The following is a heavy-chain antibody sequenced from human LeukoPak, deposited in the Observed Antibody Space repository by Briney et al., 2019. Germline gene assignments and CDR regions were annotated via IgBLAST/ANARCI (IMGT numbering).Heavy chain of an antibody. CDR2: IYYSGST. CDR1: GGSISSYY. D-gene: IGHD6-13*01. Sequence: SETLSLTCTVSGGSISSYYWSWIRQPPGKGLEWIGYIYYSGSTNYSPSLESRVTISVDTSKNQFSLKLSSVTAADTAVYYCARSAAGYAFDIWGQGTMVTVSS. J-gene: IGHJ3*02. CDR3: ARSAAGYAFDI. V-gene: IGHV4-59*08.